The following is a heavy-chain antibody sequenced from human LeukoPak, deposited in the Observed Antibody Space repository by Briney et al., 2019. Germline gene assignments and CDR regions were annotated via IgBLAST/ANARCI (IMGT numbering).Heavy chain of an antibody. CDR2: INHSGST. J-gene: IGHJ3*02. D-gene: IGHD1-26*01. CDR3: ARREGDAFDI. V-gene: IGHV4-34*01. CDR1: GGSFSGYY. Sequence: SETLSLTCAVYGGSFSGYYWSWIRQPPGKGLEWIGEINHSGSTNYNPSLKSRVTISVDTSKNQFSLKLSSVTAADTAVYHCARREGDAFDIWGQGTMVTVSS.